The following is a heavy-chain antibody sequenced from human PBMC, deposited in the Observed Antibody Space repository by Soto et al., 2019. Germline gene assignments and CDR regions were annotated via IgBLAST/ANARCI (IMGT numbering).Heavy chain of an antibody. CDR1: GLTFSSYW. V-gene: IGHV3-74*01. CDR3: ARRHLYYYYMDV. Sequence: PGGSLRLCCAASGLTFSSYWMHWVRQAPGKGLVWVSRINSDGSSTSYADSVKGRFTISRDNAKNTLYLQMNSLRAEDTAVYYCARRHLYYYYMDVWGKGTTVTVSS. J-gene: IGHJ6*03. CDR2: INSDGSST.